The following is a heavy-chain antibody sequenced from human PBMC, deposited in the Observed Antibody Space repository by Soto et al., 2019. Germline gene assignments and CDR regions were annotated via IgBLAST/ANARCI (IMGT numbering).Heavy chain of an antibody. V-gene: IGHV3-23*01. CDR1: GFTFSSYA. D-gene: IGHD2-15*01. Sequence: VGSLRLSCAASGFTFSSYAMSWVRQAPGKGLEWVSAISGSGGSTYYADSVKGRFTISRDNSKNTLYLQMNSLRAEDTAVYYCAKARVVRDYYYGMDVWGQGTTVTVSS. J-gene: IGHJ6*02. CDR2: ISGSGGST. CDR3: AKARVVRDYYYGMDV.